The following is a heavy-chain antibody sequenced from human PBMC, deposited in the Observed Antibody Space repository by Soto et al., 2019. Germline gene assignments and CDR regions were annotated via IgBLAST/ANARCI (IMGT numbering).Heavy chain of an antibody. CDR3: AKDMKWGGMTTIHYFDS. V-gene: IGHV3-9*01. Sequence: EVQLVESGGGLVQPGRSLRLSCAASGFTVDDYAMHWVRQAPGKGLEWVSGISSNSDTIDYADPVKGRFTISRDNAKNSLFLQMNSLRPEDTALYYCAKDMKWGGMTTIHYFDSWGQGTLVTVAS. J-gene: IGHJ4*02. CDR1: GFTVDDYA. D-gene: IGHD4-17*01. CDR2: ISSNSDTI.